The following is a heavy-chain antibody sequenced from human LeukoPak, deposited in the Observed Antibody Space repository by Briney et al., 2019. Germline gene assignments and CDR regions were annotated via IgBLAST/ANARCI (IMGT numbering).Heavy chain of an antibody. D-gene: IGHD3-22*01. Sequence: ASVTVSCTASGYTFTSYGISWVRQAPGQGLEWMGWISAYNGNANYAQKLQGRVTMTTDTSTSTAYMELRSLRSDDTAVYYCARTPYYHDSSGYYDYWGQGTLVTVSS. V-gene: IGHV1-18*01. J-gene: IGHJ4*02. CDR2: ISAYNGNA. CDR1: GYTFTSYG. CDR3: ARTPYYHDSSGYYDY.